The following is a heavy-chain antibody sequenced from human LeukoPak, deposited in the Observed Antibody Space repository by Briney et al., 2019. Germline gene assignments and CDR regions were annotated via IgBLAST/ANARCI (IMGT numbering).Heavy chain of an antibody. D-gene: IGHD3-16*01. CDR3: ARLYEGDVSYYYGMDV. Sequence: SETLSLTCTVSGGSISSYYWSWIRQPPGKGLEWIGYIYYSGSTNYNPSLKSRVTISVDTSKNQFSLKLSSVTAADTAVYYCARLYEGDVSYYYGMDVWGQGTTVTVSS. CDR1: GGSISSYY. J-gene: IGHJ6*02. V-gene: IGHV4-59*12. CDR2: IYYSGST.